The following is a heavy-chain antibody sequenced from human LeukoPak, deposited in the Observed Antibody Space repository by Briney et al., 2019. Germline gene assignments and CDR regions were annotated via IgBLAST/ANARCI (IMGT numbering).Heavy chain of an antibody. Sequence: SETLSLTCAVYGGPFSGYYWSWIRQPPGKGLEWIGEINHSGSTNYNPSLKSRVTISVDTSKNQFSLKLSSVTAADTAVYYCARGGFLEWLFAFDYWGQGTLVTVSS. CDR2: INHSGST. D-gene: IGHD3-3*01. V-gene: IGHV4-34*01. J-gene: IGHJ4*02. CDR1: GGPFSGYY. CDR3: ARGGFLEWLFAFDY.